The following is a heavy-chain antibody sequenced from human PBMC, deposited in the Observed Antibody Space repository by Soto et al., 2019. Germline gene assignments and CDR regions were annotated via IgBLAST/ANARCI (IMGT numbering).Heavy chain of an antibody. CDR1: GGCISSYY. CDR3: VASYCSAGSCLDAFDI. V-gene: IGHV4-59*01. D-gene: IGHD2-15*01. CDR2: IYYSWST. Sequence: SETLSLTCTVSGGCISSYYLSGSRQPPGKGLEWIGYIYYSWSTNYNPSLKSRVTISVYTSKNQFSLKLSSVTAADTAVYYCVASYCSAGSCLDAFDIWGQGTMVTVSS. J-gene: IGHJ3*02.